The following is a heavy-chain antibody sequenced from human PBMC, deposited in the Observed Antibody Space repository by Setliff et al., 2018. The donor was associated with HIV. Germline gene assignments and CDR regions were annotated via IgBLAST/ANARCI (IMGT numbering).Heavy chain of an antibody. V-gene: IGHV1-18*01. CDR2: ISAYNGNT. D-gene: IGHD3-10*01. CDR1: GYTFTSYG. CDR3: AREGLIWSGELSLDDAFDI. J-gene: IGHJ3*02. Sequence: ASVKVSCKASGYTFTSYGISWVRQAPGQGLGWMGWISAYNGNTNYAQKLQGRVTMTTDTSTSTAYMELRSLRSDDTAVYYCAREGLIWSGELSLDDAFDIWGQGTMVTVSS.